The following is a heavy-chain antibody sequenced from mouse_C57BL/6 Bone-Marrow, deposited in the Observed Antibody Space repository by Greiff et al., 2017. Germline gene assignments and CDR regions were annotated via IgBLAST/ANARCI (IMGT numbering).Heavy chain of an antibody. CDR1: GFTFSDAW. CDR3: TRRWLLRLNYFDY. V-gene: IGHV6-6*01. D-gene: IGHD2-3*01. Sequence: EVMLVESGGGLVQPGGSMKLSCAASGFTFSDAWMDWVRQSPEKGLEWVAEIRNKANNHATYYAESVKGRFTISRDDSKSSVYLQMNSLRAEDTGIYYCTRRWLLRLNYFDYWGQGTTLTVSS. CDR2: IRNKANNHAT. J-gene: IGHJ2*01.